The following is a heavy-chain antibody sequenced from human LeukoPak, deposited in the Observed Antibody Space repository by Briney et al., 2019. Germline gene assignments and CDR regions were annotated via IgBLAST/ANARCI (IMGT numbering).Heavy chain of an antibody. Sequence: GGSLRLSCAASGFTFSSYSMNWVRQVPGKGLEWVSYMSGSGSSVYYADSVKGRFTISRDNAKNSLYLQMSSLRDEDTAVYYCARDRGSGSYPFDYWGQGTLVTVSS. D-gene: IGHD3-10*01. V-gene: IGHV3-48*02. CDR3: ARDRGSGSYPFDY. J-gene: IGHJ4*02. CDR1: GFTFSSYS. CDR2: MSGSGSSV.